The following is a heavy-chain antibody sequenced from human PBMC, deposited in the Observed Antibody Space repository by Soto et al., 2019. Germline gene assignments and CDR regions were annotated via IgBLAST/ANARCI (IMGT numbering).Heavy chain of an antibody. J-gene: IGHJ6*02. Sequence: GASVKVSCKASGYTFTSYYMHWVRQAPGQGIEWMGIINPSGGSTSYAQKFQGRVTMTRDTSTSTVYMELSSLRSEDTAVYYCARVTNYYYDSSCVDVWGQGTTVTVSS. CDR1: GYTFTSYY. V-gene: IGHV1-46*01. CDR2: INPSGGST. CDR3: ARVTNYYYDSSCVDV. D-gene: IGHD3-22*01.